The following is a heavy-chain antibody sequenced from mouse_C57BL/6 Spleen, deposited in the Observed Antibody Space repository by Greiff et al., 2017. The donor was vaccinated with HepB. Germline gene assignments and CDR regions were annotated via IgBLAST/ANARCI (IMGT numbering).Heavy chain of an antibody. CDR1: GYTFTDYY. D-gene: IGHD2-4*01. J-gene: IGHJ3*01. CDR2: INPNNGGT. V-gene: IGHV1-26*01. CDR3: ARHYDYDEPAWFAY. Sequence: EVQLQQSGPELVKPGASVKISCKASGYTFTDYYMNWVKQSHGKSLEWIGDINPNNGGTSYNQKFKGKATLTVDKSSTTAYMQLRSLTSEDSAVYYCARHYDYDEPAWFAYWGQGTLVTVSA.